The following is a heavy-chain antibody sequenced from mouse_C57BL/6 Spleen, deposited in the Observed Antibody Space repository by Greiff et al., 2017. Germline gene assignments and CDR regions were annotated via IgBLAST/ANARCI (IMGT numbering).Heavy chain of an antibody. CDR1: GFSLTSYG. Sequence: QVQLQQSGPGLVQPSQSLSITCTVSGFSLTSYGVHWVRQSPGKGLEWLGVIWRGGSTDYNAAFMSRLSITKDNSKSQVFFKMNSLQADDTAIYNCAKEDYDGRYYYAMDYWGQGTSVTVSS. V-gene: IGHV2-5*01. CDR2: IWRGGST. J-gene: IGHJ4*01. D-gene: IGHD2-4*01. CDR3: AKEDYDGRYYYAMDY.